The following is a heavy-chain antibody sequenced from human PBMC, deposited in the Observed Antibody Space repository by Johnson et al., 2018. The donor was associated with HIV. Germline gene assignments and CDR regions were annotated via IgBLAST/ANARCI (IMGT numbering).Heavy chain of an antibody. J-gene: IGHJ3*02. Sequence: VQLVESGGGLVQPGGSLRLSCAASGFTFSSYAMHWVRQAPGKGLEWVANIKQDGSEKYYVDSVKGRFTISRDNAKNTLYLQMNSLRPEDTAAYYCATIAAHGAAFDIWGQGTVVTVSS. CDR1: GFTFSSYA. CDR3: ATIAAHGAAFDI. CDR2: IKQDGSEK. V-gene: IGHV3-7*01. D-gene: IGHD6-25*01.